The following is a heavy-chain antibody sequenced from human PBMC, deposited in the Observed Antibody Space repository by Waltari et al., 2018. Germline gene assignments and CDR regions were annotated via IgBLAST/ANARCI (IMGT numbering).Heavy chain of an antibody. J-gene: IGHJ3*02. CDR1: GFTFSSYG. Sequence: QVQLVESGGGVVQPGRSLRLSCAASGFTFSSYGMHWVRQAPGKGLEWVAVIWYDGSNKYYADSVKGRFTISRDNSKNTLYLQMNSLRAEDTAMYYCAKDSVPSTAYAFDIWGQGTMVTVSS. V-gene: IGHV3-30*18. D-gene: IGHD4-17*01. CDR2: IWYDGSNK. CDR3: AKDSVPSTAYAFDI.